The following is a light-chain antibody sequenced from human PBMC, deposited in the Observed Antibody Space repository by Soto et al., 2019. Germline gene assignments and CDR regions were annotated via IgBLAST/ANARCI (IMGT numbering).Light chain of an antibody. J-gene: IGLJ1*01. CDR2: DVS. V-gene: IGLV2-11*01. Sequence: QSALTQPRSVSGFPGQSVTVSCTGTSSDVGRYNYVSWYQHHPGKAPKLMIYDVSARPSGVPDRFSGSKSGNTASLTISGLQAEDEAEYYCCSYAGTYIEVFGTGTKVTVL. CDR1: SSDVGRYNY. CDR3: CSYAGTYIEV.